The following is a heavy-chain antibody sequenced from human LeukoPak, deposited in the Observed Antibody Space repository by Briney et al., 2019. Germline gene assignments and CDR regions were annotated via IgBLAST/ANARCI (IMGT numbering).Heavy chain of an antibody. Sequence: GGSLRLSCAASGFTFRNFAMGWVRQAPGKGLEWVSVISAGDGDNPYYADSVKGRFTISRDNSKNTLYLQMGSLRAEDMAVYYCARNTDSGSYRFDYWGQGTLVTVSS. V-gene: IGHV3-23*01. D-gene: IGHD1-26*01. J-gene: IGHJ4*02. CDR1: GFTFRNFA. CDR2: ISAGDGDNP. CDR3: ARNTDSGSYRFDY.